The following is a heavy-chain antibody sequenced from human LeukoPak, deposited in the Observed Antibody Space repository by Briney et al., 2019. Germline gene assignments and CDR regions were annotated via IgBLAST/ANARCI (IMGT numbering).Heavy chain of an antibody. D-gene: IGHD6-6*01. CDR1: AYTFTGYY. V-gene: IGHV1-2*02. Sequence: ASVKVSCKASAYTFTGYYMHWVRQAPGQGLEWMGWINPDSGGTNYAQKFQGRVTMTRDTSISTAYMEVSRLRSDDTAVYYCARDRGIAARSSWFDPWGQGTLVTVSS. CDR2: INPDSGGT. CDR3: ARDRGIAARSSWFDP. J-gene: IGHJ5*02.